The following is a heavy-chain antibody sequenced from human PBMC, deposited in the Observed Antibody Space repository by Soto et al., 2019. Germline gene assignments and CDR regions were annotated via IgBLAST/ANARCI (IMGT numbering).Heavy chain of an antibody. D-gene: IGHD3-3*01. V-gene: IGHV1-69*13. CDR3: AKDILVCLFGSGDYYYYGMVV. CDR1: GGTFSTYS. CDR2: IIPMLGKT. J-gene: IGHJ6*04. Sequence: SVKVSCKASGGTFSTYSISWVRQAPGQGLEWMGGIIPMLGKTNYAQKFQGRVTITADESTSTAYMDLSSLRSDDTAVYYCAKDILVCLFGSGDYYYYGMVVWCKGITVTVYS.